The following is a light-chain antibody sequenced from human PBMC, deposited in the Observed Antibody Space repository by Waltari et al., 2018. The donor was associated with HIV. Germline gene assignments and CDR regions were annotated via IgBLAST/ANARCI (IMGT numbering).Light chain of an antibody. V-gene: IGLV1-47*01. J-gene: IGLJ1*01. Sequence: QSVPPQPPSASGTPGQSVALSCSGSNSNIGSNFVYWYQQLPGTAPKLLIYKDNQRPSGVPERFSASKSGSSSSLAISGLRSEDEAEYYCATWDDILSGYLFGTGTKVTVL. CDR2: KDN. CDR3: ATWDDILSGYL. CDR1: NSNIGSNF.